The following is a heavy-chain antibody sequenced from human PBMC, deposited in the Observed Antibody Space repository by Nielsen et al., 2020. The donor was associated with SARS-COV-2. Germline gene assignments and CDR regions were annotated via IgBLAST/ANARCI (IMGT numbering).Heavy chain of an antibody. CDR3: ALQGYCSGGSCYKPDY. D-gene: IGHD2-15*01. CDR1: GFTFSDYY. Sequence: GGSLRLSCAASGFTFSDYYMSWIRQAPGKGLEWVSYISSSSSYTNYADSVKGRFTISRDNAKNSLYLQMNSLRAEDTAVYYCALQGYCSGGSCYKPDYWGQGTLVTVSS. CDR2: ISSSSSYT. V-gene: IGHV3-11*03. J-gene: IGHJ4*02.